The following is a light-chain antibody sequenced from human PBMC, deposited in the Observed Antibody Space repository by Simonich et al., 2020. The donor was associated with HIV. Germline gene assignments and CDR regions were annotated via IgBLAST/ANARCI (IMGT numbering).Light chain of an antibody. CDR1: QTVSSN. V-gene: IGKV3-15*01. CDR2: GTS. CDR3: QQYNNWPT. Sequence: EIVMTQSPATLSVSPGERATLSCRASQTVSSNLAWYQHRPGKAPRLLMYGTSTRATGIPASFSGSGPGTEFTLTISSRQSEDFAVYYCQQYNNWPTFGGGTKVEIK. J-gene: IGKJ4*01.